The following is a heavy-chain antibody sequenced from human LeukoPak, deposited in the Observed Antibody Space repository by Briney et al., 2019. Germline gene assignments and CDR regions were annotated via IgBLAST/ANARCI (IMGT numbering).Heavy chain of an antibody. CDR3: ARLRVRPAEMTTVSTFDN. D-gene: IGHD4-17*01. V-gene: IGHV3-48*01. Sequence: GGSLRLSCAASGFTFSTYNMNWVRQAPGKGLEWISYISSRSNTIYYADSVKGRFTISRDNAKNSLYLQMNSLRAEDTAVYYCARLRVRPAEMTTVSTFDNWGQGTLVTVSS. CDR1: GFTFSTYN. CDR2: ISSRSNTI. J-gene: IGHJ4*02.